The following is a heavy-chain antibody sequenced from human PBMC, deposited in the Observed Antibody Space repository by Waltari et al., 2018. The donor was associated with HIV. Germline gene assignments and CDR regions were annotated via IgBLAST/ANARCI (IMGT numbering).Heavy chain of an antibody. CDR2: LYWNDEE. J-gene: IGHJ4*02. CDR1: GFSLSTRGVG. V-gene: IGHV2-5*01. Sequence: QITLKESGPTLVKPTQTLTLTCTFSGFSLSTRGVGVGWIRQPPGKALEWLALLYWNDEERYSPSLKSRLTITKHTSKNQVLRTMTDMDPVDTATYYCAHRLGSRTWYGNFDYWGQGILVSVSS. D-gene: IGHD6-13*01. CDR3: AHRLGSRTWYGNFDY.